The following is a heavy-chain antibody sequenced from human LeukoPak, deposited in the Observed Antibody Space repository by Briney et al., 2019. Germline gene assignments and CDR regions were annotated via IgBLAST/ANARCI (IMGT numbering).Heavy chain of an antibody. Sequence: ASVKVSCKASGGTFSSYAISWVPHAPGQRLEWRGRIISILGIANYAQKFQGRFTITADKSTSTAYLERSSLRSEDTAVYYCARDDFGCSSTSCYDLTGDYYGMDVWGQGTTVTVSS. V-gene: IGHV1-69*04. CDR1: GGTFSSYA. CDR2: IISILGIA. CDR3: ARDDFGCSSTSCYDLTGDYYGMDV. D-gene: IGHD2-2*01. J-gene: IGHJ6*02.